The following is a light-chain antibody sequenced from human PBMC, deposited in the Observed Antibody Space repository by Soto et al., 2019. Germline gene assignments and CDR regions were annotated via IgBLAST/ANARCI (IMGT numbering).Light chain of an antibody. CDR1: QSVSSN. CDR3: QQYNNCPPET. J-gene: IGKJ1*01. V-gene: IGKV3-15*01. Sequence: EIVMTQSPATLSVSPGERATLSCRASQSVSSNLAWYQQKPGQAPRLLIYGASTRATGIPVRFSGSGSGTEFTLTISSLQSEDFAFYYCQQYNNCPPETFGQGTKVEIK. CDR2: GAS.